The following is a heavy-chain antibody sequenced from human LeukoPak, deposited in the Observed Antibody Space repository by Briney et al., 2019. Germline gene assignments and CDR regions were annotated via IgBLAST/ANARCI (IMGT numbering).Heavy chain of an antibody. CDR1: GYAFTSYH. CDR3: ARVMTTVKDGDY. V-gene: IGHV1-46*01. J-gene: IGHJ4*02. Sequence: ASVKVSCKASGYAFTSYHIHWMRQAPGQGLGWMGIIIPSSGSTTYAQKFQGRVTMTRDTSTSTVYMELSSLTSDDTAVYFCARVMTTVKDGDYWGQGTLVTVSS. D-gene: IGHD4-17*01. CDR2: IIPSSGST.